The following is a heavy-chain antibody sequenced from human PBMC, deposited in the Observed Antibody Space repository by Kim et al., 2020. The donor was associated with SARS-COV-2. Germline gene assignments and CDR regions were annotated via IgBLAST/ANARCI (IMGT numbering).Heavy chain of an antibody. J-gene: IGHJ6*02. V-gene: IGHV3-15*01. CDR1: GFTFSNAW. CDR3: TTGRDSSGWYPVTYYYYGMDI. Sequence: GGSLRLSCAASGFTFSNAWMRWVRQAPGKGLEWVGRIKSKTDGGTTDYAAPVKGRFTISRDDSKNTLYLQMNSLKTEDTAVYYCTTGRDSSGWYPVTYYYYGMDIWGQGTTVTVSS. D-gene: IGHD6-19*01. CDR2: IKSKTDGGTT.